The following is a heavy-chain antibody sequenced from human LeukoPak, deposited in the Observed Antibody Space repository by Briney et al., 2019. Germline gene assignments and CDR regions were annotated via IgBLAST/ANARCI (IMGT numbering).Heavy chain of an antibody. CDR3: ARSYYYDNSAYYLYYFDS. J-gene: IGHJ4*02. CDR2: INPHSGGT. D-gene: IGHD3-22*01. CDR1: GYTFSDYY. Sequence: ASVKVSCKASGYTFSDYYMHWVRQAPGQGLEWMGWINPHSGGTDFVQMFQGRVTMTRDTSISTIYMELSRLRSDDTAVYYCARSYYYDNSAYYLYYFDSWGQGTLITVSS. V-gene: IGHV1-2*02.